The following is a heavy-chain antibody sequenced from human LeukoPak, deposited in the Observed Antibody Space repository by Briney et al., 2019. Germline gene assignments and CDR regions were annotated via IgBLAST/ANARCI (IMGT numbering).Heavy chain of an antibody. D-gene: IGHD3-16*02. CDR2: ISSSSSTI. J-gene: IGHJ4*02. V-gene: IGHV3-48*01. CDR1: GFAFSNYA. CDR3: AGAYDYAWGSYRPYYFDY. Sequence: PGGSLRLSCAASGFAFSNYAMSWVRQAPGKGLEWVSYISSSSSTIYYADSVKGRFTISRDNAKNSLYLQMNSLRAEDTAVYYCAGAYDYAWGSYRPYYFDYWGQGTLVTVSS.